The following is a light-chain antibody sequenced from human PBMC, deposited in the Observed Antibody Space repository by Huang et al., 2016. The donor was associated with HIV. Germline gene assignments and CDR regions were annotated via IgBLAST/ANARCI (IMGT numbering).Light chain of an antibody. CDR2: GAS. J-gene: IGKJ5*01. Sequence: DIVLTQSPATLSVSPGERATLSCRASQSVSSNLAWYQQKPGQAPRLFIFGASTRATGTPARFSGSGSGTEFTLTSSSLHAEDFAIYYCQQYNNWPPTFGQGTRLEIK. V-gene: IGKV3-15*01. CDR3: QQYNNWPPT. CDR1: QSVSSN.